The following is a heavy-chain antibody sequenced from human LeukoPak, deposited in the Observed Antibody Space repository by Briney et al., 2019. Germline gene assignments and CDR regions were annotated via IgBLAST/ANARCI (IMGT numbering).Heavy chain of an antibody. CDR2: INHSGST. V-gene: IGHV4-34*01. CDR1: GGSFSGYY. J-gene: IGHJ4*02. Sequence: KPSETLSLTCAVYGGSFSGYYWSWIRQPLGKGLEWIGEINHSGSTNYNPSLKSRVTISVDTSKNQFSLKLSSVTAADTAVYYCARAPRGDYWGQGTLVTVSS. CDR3: ARAPRGDY.